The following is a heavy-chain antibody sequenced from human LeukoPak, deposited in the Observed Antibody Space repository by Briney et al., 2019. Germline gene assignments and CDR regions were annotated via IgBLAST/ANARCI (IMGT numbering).Heavy chain of an antibody. D-gene: IGHD3-10*01. V-gene: IGHV4-34*01. CDR1: GGSFSGYY. CDR2: INHSGST. J-gene: IGHJ4*02. Sequence: SETLSLTCAVYGGSFSGYYWSWIRQPPGKGLEWIGEINHSGSTNYNPSLKSRVTISVDTSKNQFSLKLSSVTAADTAVYYCAGTVRGKEKVYYFDYWGQGTLVTVSS. CDR3: AGTVRGKEKVYYFDY.